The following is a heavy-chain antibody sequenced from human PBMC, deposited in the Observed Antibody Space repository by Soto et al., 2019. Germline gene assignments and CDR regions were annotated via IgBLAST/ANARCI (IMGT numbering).Heavy chain of an antibody. CDR2: IYYSGST. CDR1: GGSISSYY. Sequence: SETLSLTCTVSGGSISSYYWSWIRQPPGKGLEWIGYIYYSGSTNYNPSLKSRVTISVDTSKNQFSLKLSSVTAADTAVYYCARMDCSGGSCYANELGALDYWGQGTLVTVSS. CDR3: ARMDCSGGSCYANELGALDY. V-gene: IGHV4-59*01. D-gene: IGHD2-15*01. J-gene: IGHJ4*02.